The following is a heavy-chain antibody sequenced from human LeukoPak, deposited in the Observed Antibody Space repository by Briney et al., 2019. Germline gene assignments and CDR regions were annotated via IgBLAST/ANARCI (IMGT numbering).Heavy chain of an antibody. CDR1: GFTFSSYA. CDR3: ARDPFGVAGTGGYFQH. CDR2: ISYDGSNK. Sequence: GGSLRLSCAASGFTFSSYAMHWVRQAPGKGLEWVAVISYDGSNKYYADSVKGRFTISRDNSKNTLYLRMNSLRAEDTAVYYCARDPFGVAGTGGYFQHWGQGTLVTVSS. J-gene: IGHJ1*01. V-gene: IGHV3-30-3*01. D-gene: IGHD6-19*01.